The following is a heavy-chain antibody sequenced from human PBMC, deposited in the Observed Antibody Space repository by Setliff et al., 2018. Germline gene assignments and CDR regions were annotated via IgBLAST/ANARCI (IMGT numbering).Heavy chain of an antibody. CDR2: IIPLFGTT. V-gene: IGHV1-69*13. D-gene: IGHD3-22*01. CDR3: ARINFYVSSGYYYAPDF. J-gene: IGHJ4*02. CDR1: GGTFSSSA. Sequence: SVKVSCKTSGGTFSSSAFSWVRQAPAQGLEWIGRIIPLFGTTNFAQNLQDRVTITADQSTETVYMEVRSLRFEDTGVYYCARINFYVSSGYYYAPDFWGQGTLVTVSS.